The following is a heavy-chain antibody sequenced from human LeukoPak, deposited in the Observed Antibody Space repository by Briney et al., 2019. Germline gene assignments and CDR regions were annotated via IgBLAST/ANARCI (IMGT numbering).Heavy chain of an antibody. CDR1: GGSISSGSNY. CDR3: ARALGAYAFDI. D-gene: IGHD3-16*01. J-gene: IGHJ3*02. CDR2: IYSSGST. Sequence: SQTLSLTCTVSGGSISSGSNYWSWIRQPAGKGLEWIGRIYSSGSTDYNPSLKSRVTISVDTSKNQFSLKLSSVTAADTAVYYCARALGAYAFDIWGQGTMVTVSS. V-gene: IGHV4-61*02.